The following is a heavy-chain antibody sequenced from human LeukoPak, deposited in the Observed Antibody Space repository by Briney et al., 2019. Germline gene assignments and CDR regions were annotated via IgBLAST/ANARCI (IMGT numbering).Heavy chain of an antibody. J-gene: IGHJ4*02. Sequence: SVKVPXKASGGTFSSYTISWVRQAPGQGLEWMGRIIPILGIANYAQKFQGRVTITADKSTSTAYMELSSLRSEDTAVYYCLLYCSSTSCDFDYWGQGTLVTVSS. V-gene: IGHV1-69*02. CDR2: IIPILGIA. D-gene: IGHD2-2*01. CDR3: LLYCSSTSCDFDY. CDR1: GGTFSSYT.